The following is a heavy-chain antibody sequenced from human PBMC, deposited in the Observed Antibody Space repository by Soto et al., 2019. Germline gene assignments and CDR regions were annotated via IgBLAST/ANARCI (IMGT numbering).Heavy chain of an antibody. CDR3: XXXXXXXXXCFDP. Sequence: QVQLVQSGAEVKKPGASVKVSCKASGYTFTSYDINWVRQATGQGLEWMGWMNPNSGNTGYAQKFQGRVTMTRNTSISTAYMEXSSXXXXXXXXXXXXXXXXXXXXCFDPWGQGTLVTVSS. CDR2: MNPNSGNT. J-gene: IGHJ5*02. V-gene: IGHV1-8*01. CDR1: GYTFTSYD.